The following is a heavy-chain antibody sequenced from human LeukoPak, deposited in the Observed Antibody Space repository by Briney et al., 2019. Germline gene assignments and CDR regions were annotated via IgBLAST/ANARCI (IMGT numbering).Heavy chain of an antibody. CDR3: ARDRSTGTWYKGYFDY. D-gene: IGHD6-13*01. J-gene: IGHJ4*02. CDR2: IWYDGSNK. V-gene: IGHV3-33*01. Sequence: PGGSLRLSCAASGFTFSSYGMHWVRQAPGKGLEWVSLIWYDGSNKDYADSVKGRFTISRDNSKNTLYPQMNSLRAEDTAVYYCARDRSTGTWYKGYFDYWGQGTLVTVSS. CDR1: GFTFSSYG.